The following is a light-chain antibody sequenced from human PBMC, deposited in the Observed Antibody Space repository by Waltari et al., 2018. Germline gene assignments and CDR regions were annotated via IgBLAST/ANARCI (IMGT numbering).Light chain of an antibody. CDR1: SSDIGGYNG. J-gene: IGLJ2*01. Sequence: QSALTQPPSVSKSLGQSVTISCTGTSSDIGGYNGVSWYQQHSVTAPRLLIYEVSKRPSGVSDRFSGSKSGNTASLTISGLQAEDEADYYCGSYRSGSTGLFGGGTRLTVL. CDR3: GSYRSGSTGL. CDR2: EVS. V-gene: IGLV2-18*02.